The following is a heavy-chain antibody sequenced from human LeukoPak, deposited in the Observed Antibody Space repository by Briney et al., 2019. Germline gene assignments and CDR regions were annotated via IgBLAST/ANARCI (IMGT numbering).Heavy chain of an antibody. CDR3: ARVRGYSDYYYYMDV. Sequence: SETLSLTCAVSGGSISSSNWWSWIRQPPGKGLEWIGYFSYTGSTNYNPSLKSPVIISVDTSKNQFSLKLSSVTAADTAVYYCARVRGYSDYYYYMDVWAKGPRSPSP. J-gene: IGHJ6*03. V-gene: IGHV4-4*02. CDR1: GGSISSSNW. D-gene: IGHD5-12*01. CDR2: FSYTGST.